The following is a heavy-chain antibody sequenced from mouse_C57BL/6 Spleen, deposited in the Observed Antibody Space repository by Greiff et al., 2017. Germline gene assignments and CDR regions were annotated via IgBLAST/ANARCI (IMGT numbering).Heavy chain of an antibody. CDR1: GYTFTSYW. CDR2: IDPSDSYT. J-gene: IGHJ2*01. D-gene: IGHD4-1*01. V-gene: IGHV1-69*01. Sequence: QVQLQQPGAELVMPGASVQLSCKASGYTFTSYWMHWVKQRPGQGLEWIGEIDPSDSYTNYNQKFKGKSTLTVDKSSSTAYMQLSSLTSEDSAVYYCARRGLGRGYFDYWGQGTTLTVSS. CDR3: ARRGLGRGYFDY.